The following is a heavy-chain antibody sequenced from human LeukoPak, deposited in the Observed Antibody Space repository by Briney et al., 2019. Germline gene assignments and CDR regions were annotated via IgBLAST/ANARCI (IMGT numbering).Heavy chain of an antibody. Sequence: PGGSLRLSCEASGFTFRDYGMNWVRQAPGKGLEWVAVIWYAGTNKYYADSVKGRFTISRDNSRNTLYLQMDGLRAEDTAVYYCATAINYGDRRGLPGGFEFWGRGTLVTVSS. CDR3: ATAINYGDRRGLPGGFEF. V-gene: IGHV3-33*03. CDR1: GFTFRDYG. J-gene: IGHJ4*02. D-gene: IGHD4/OR15-4a*01. CDR2: IWYAGTNK.